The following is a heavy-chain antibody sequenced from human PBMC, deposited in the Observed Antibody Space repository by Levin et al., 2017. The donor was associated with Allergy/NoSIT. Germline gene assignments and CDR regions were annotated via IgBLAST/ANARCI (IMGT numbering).Heavy chain of an antibody. J-gene: IGHJ4*02. V-gene: IGHV3-30*04. D-gene: IGHD2-15*01. CDR2: ISYDGSNK. CDR3: ARSGGSRQIDY. Sequence: GGSLRLSCAASGFTFSSYAMHWVRQAPGKGLEWVAVISYDGSNKYYADSVKGRFTISRDNSKNTLYLQMNSLRAEDTAVYYCARSGGSRQIDYWGQGTLVTVSS. CDR1: GFTFSSYA.